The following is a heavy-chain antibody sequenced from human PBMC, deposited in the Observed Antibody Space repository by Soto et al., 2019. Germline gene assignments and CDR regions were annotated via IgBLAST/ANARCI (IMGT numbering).Heavy chain of an antibody. V-gene: IGHV4-4*02. CDR3: ARNSRRNLPGIAAAGAYYYYYGMDV. CDR1: GGSISSSNW. D-gene: IGHD6-13*01. CDR2: IYHSGST. J-gene: IGHJ6*02. Sequence: SETLSLTCAVSGGSISSSNWWSWVRQPPGKGLEWIGEIYHSGSTNYNPSLKSRVTISVDKSKNQFSLKLSSVTAADTAVYYCARNSRRNLPGIAAAGAYYYYYGMDVWGQGTTVTVSS.